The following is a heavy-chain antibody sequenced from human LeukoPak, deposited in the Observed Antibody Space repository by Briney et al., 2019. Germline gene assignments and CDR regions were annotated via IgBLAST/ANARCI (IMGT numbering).Heavy chain of an antibody. CDR3: AKDRCSNGIGCYYYYMDV. J-gene: IGHJ6*03. Sequence: PGGTLRLSCAASGFTFSSYGMSWVRQAPGKGLEWVAYIQYDGSNEQYAHSVKSRFRISRDSSKNILYLQMNSLRAEDTAVYYCAKDRCSNGIGCYYYYMDVWGKGTTVTISS. V-gene: IGHV3-30*02. D-gene: IGHD2-8*01. CDR2: IQYDGSNE. CDR1: GFTFSSYG.